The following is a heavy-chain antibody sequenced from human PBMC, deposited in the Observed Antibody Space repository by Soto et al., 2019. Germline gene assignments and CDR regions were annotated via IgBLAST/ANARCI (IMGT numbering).Heavy chain of an antibody. J-gene: IGHJ4*02. Sequence: EVQLVESGGGLVQPGRSLRLSCAASGFTFDDFSMHWVRHTPGEGLEWVSGISWNSGSIGYADSVKGRFSISRDNAKNTVYLHVNTLRDEDTAVYYCARGGAMGVDYWGQGTLVTVSS. CDR2: ISWNSGSI. CDR1: GFTFDDFS. V-gene: IGHV3-9*01. D-gene: IGHD1-26*01. CDR3: ARGGAMGVDY.